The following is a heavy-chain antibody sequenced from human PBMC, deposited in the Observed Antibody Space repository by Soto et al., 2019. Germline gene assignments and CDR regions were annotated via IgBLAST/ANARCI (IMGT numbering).Heavy chain of an antibody. CDR2: IVVGSGNT. CDR3: AADRYSGYDLVDYYYGMDV. Sequence: ASVKVSCKASGFTFTSSAMQWVRQARGQRLEWIGWIVVGSGNTNYAQKFQERVTITRDMSTSTAYMELSSLRSEDTAVYYCAADRYSGYDLVDYYYGMDVWGQGTTVTVSS. D-gene: IGHD5-12*01. V-gene: IGHV1-58*02. J-gene: IGHJ6*02. CDR1: GFTFTSSA.